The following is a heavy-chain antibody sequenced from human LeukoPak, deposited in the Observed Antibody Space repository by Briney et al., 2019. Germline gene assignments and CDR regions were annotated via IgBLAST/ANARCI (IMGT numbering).Heavy chain of an antibody. CDR3: VRDGPAFLDFDY. Sequence: PGGSLRLSCVASGFSFNGDWMNWVRQAPGKGLEWVANIKPDGSQKYCVDSVKGRFTISRDNAEKSLFLQMNSLRAEDTAVYYCVRDGPAFLDFDYWGQGTLVTVSS. J-gene: IGHJ4*02. V-gene: IGHV3-7*01. D-gene: IGHD2-2*01. CDR2: IKPDGSQK. CDR1: GFSFNGDW.